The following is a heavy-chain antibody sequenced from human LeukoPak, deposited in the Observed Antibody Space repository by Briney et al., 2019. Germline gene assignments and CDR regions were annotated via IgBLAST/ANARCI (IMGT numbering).Heavy chain of an antibody. CDR2: IRYDGSNK. D-gene: IGHD2-2*02. Sequence: GGSLRLSCAASGFTFGSYAMHWVRQAPGKGLEWVAFIRYDGSNKYYADSVKGRFTISRDNSKNTLYLQMNSLRAEDTAVYYCAKGEYQLLYGGLGYWGQGTLVTVSS. CDR1: GFTFGSYA. V-gene: IGHV3-30*02. J-gene: IGHJ4*02. CDR3: AKGEYQLLYGGLGY.